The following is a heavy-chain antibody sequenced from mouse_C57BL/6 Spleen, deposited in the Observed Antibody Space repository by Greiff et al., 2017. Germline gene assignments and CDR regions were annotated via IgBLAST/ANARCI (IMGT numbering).Heavy chain of an antibody. CDR1: GYTFTSYW. CDR2: IDPNSGGT. CDR3: ASFTTVVATGYYAMDY. V-gene: IGHV1-72*01. J-gene: IGHJ4*01. D-gene: IGHD1-1*01. Sequence: QVQLQQPGAELVKPGASVKLSCKASGYTFTSYWMHWVKQRPGRGLEWIGRIDPNSGGTKYNEKFKSKATLTVDKPSSTAYMQLSSLTSEDSAVYYCASFTTVVATGYYAMDYWGQEASVTVSS.